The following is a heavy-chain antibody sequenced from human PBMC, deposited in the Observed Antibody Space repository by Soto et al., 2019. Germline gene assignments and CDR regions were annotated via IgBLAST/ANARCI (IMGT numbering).Heavy chain of an antibody. J-gene: IGHJ5*02. Sequence: SETLSLTCTVSGGSINSYYWSWIRQPPGKGPEWIGYIYYSGNTKYNPSLKSRVSLSVDMSKNQFSLKLYSVTAADTAVYYCARDYLAYQMLSSFDPWGQGTLVTVSS. D-gene: IGHD2-2*01. CDR3: ARDYLAYQMLSSFDP. CDR1: GGSINSYY. CDR2: IYYSGNT. V-gene: IGHV4-59*01.